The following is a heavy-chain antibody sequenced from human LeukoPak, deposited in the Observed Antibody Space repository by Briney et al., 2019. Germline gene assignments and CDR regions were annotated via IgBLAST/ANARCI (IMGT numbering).Heavy chain of an antibody. CDR2: IYNSGST. CDR3: TRGGYYEPIDS. J-gene: IGHJ4*02. CDR1: GGSISSYY. V-gene: IGHV4-59*01. Sequence: SETLSLTCTVSGGSISSYYWSWIRQTPGKGLEQIGYIYNSGSTNYNPSLEGRVTMSIDTSKNQFSLKLSSVTAADTAVYYCTRGGYYEPIDSWGQGTLVTVSS. D-gene: IGHD3-22*01.